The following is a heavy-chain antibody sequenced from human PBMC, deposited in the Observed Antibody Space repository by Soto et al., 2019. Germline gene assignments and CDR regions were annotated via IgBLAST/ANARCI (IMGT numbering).Heavy chain of an antibody. CDR1: GGSISSGDYY. J-gene: IGHJ6*02. Sequence: SETLSLTCTVSGGSISSGDYYWSWIRQPPGKGLEWIGYIYYSGSTYYNPSLKSRVTISVDTSKNQFSLKLSSVTAADTAVYYCARDQVVLVXAAMTGPYYYGMDVWGQGTTVTVSS. V-gene: IGHV4-30-4*01. CDR2: IYYSGST. D-gene: IGHD2-2*01. CDR3: ARDQVVLVXAAMTGPYYYGMDV.